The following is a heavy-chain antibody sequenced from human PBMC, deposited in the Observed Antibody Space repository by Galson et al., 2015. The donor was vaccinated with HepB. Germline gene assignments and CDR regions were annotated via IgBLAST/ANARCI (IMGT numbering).Heavy chain of an antibody. J-gene: IGHJ4*02. CDR3: ARDRGGSHYIDY. D-gene: IGHD1-26*01. V-gene: IGHV1-2*06. CDR1: GYIFAGYY. CDR2: INPNGGDT. Sequence: SVKVSCKASGYIFAGYYMHWVRQAPGQGLEWMGRINPNGGDTKYAQKFQGRVTMTRDTSISTAYMELSRLRYDDTATYFCARDRGGSHYIDYWGQGTLVTVSS.